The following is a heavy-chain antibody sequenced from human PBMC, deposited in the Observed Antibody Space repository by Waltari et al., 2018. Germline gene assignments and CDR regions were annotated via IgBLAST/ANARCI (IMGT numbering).Heavy chain of an antibody. CDR2: IIPIFGTA. V-gene: IGHV1-69*14. D-gene: IGHD4-17*01. CDR3: ARDGGYGGNPAFSL. J-gene: IGHJ3*01. CDR1: GGTFRSEP. Sequence: QVQLGQSGAEVKKPGSSVKVSCTASGGTFRSEPLSWVRQATGQGLELMGGIIPIFGTATYAQKSQASVTIPADKSTSTAYMELSSLRSEDTAVYYCARDGGYGGNPAFSLWGQGTMVPVSS.